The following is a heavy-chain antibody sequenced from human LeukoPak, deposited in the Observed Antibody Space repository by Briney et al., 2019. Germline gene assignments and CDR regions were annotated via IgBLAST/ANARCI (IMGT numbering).Heavy chain of an antibody. D-gene: IGHD5-18*01. CDR3: ARDLGGYSYGFVDY. V-gene: IGHV3-30*04. CDR2: ISYDGSNK. CDR1: GFTFSSYA. J-gene: IGHJ4*02. Sequence: GRSLRLSCAASGFTFSSYAMHWVRQAPGKGLEWVAVISYDGSNKYYADSVKGRFTISRDNSKNTLYLQMNSLRAEDTAVYYCARDLGGYSYGFVDYWGQGTLVTVSS.